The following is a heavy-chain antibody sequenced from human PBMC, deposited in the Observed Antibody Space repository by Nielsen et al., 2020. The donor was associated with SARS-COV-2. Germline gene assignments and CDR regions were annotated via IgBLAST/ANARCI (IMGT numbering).Heavy chain of an antibody. Sequence: ASVKVSCKASGFNFPNFAMHWVRQAPGHSPEWMGWINAGTGATNYRQSFQGRLTISRDKSAATVYMELSGLTSDDAAVYYCARSIGIAGPYNWLDFWGQGTLVAVSS. CDR2: INAGTGAT. V-gene: IGHV1-3*01. CDR3: ARSIGIAGPYNWLDF. CDR1: GFNFPNFA. J-gene: IGHJ5*01. D-gene: IGHD3-10*01.